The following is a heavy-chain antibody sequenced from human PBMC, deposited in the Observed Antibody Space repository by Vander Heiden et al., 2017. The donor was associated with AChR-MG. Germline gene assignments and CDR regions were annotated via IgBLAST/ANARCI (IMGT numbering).Heavy chain of an antibody. CDR3: AKDRGDYYDSSGYSH. CDR1: AFPFSVYA. CDR2: ISGRGGRT. V-gene: IGHV3-23*01. J-gene: IGHJ4*02. D-gene: IGHD3-22*01. Sequence: EVQLLESGGGLVQPGGSLRPPCVASAFPFSVYALNWVPPGAGKGLEWVSVISGRGGRTYYAYSVKGRFTISRDNCKNTLSLQMSRLRAEDTAVYYCAKDRGDYYDSSGYSHWGQGTLVTVSS.